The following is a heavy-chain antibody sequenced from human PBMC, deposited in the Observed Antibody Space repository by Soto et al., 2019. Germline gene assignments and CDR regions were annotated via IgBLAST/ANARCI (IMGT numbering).Heavy chain of an antibody. CDR2: IYHSGST. J-gene: IGHJ4*02. Sequence: SETLSLTCAVSGGSISSSNWWSWVRQPPGKGLEWIGEIYHSGSTNYNPSLKSRVTISVDKSKNQFSLKLSSVTAADTAVYYCGGRTGDHRVRLDYWGQGTLVTVSS. CDR3: GGRTGDHRVRLDY. D-gene: IGHD7-27*01. CDR1: GGSISSSNW. V-gene: IGHV4-4*02.